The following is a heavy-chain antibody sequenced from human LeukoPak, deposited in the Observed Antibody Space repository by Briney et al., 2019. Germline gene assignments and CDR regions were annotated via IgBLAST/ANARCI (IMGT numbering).Heavy chain of an antibody. J-gene: IGHJ4*02. D-gene: IGHD1-7*01. CDR1: GFTFSSYG. CDR2: ISGGGGST. V-gene: IGHV3-23*01. CDR3: AKEDWNYPIFDY. Sequence: GGSLRLSCADSGFTFSSYGMSWVRQAPGKGLEWVSAISGGGGSTFYADSVKGRFTISRDNSQNTLYLQMNSLRAEDTAVYYCAKEDWNYPIFDYWGQGTLVTVSS.